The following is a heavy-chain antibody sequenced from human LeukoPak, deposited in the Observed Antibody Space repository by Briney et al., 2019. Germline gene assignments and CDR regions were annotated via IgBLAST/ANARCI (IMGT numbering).Heavy chain of an antibody. Sequence: GASVKVSCKASGYTFTYRYLHWVRQAPGQALEWMGWITPFNGNTNYAQKFQDRVTITRDRSMSTAYMELSSLRSEDTAMYYCARSYCSGGSCYEDDAFDIWGQGTMVTVSS. CDR1: GYTFTYRY. J-gene: IGHJ3*02. CDR2: ITPFNGNT. CDR3: ARSYCSGGSCYEDDAFDI. D-gene: IGHD2-15*01. V-gene: IGHV1-45*02.